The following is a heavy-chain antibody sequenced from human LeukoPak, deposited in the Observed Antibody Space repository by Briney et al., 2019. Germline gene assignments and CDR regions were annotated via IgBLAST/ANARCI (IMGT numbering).Heavy chain of an antibody. Sequence: ASVKVSCKASGYTFTGYYMHWVRQAPGQGLEWMGWINPNSGGTNYAQKFQGRVTMTRDTSISTAYMELSRLRSDDTAVYYYARDSGQVGPRWFDPWGQGTLVTVSS. CDR1: GYTFTGYY. V-gene: IGHV1-2*02. D-gene: IGHD1-26*01. J-gene: IGHJ5*02. CDR3: ARDSGQVGPRWFDP. CDR2: INPNSGGT.